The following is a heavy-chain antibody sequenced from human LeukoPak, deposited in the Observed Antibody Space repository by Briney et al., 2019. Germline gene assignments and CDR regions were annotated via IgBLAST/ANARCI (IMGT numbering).Heavy chain of an antibody. Sequence: PSETLSLTCAVSGGSIFSSKWWSWVRQPPGKGLEWIGEIYHSGSTNYNPSLKSRVTISVDKSKNQFSLKLNSMTAADTAVYYCARDNYDYVWGSYRFDYWGQGTLVTVSS. CDR3: ARDNYDYVWGSYRFDY. D-gene: IGHD3-16*02. CDR2: IYHSGST. J-gene: IGHJ4*02. V-gene: IGHV4-4*02. CDR1: GGSIFSSKW.